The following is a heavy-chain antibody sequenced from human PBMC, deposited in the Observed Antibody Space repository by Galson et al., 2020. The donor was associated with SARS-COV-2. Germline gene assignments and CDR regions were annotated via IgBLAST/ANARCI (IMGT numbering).Heavy chain of an antibody. Sequence: GGSLRLSCAASGFTFSSYAMHWVRQAPGKGLEWVAVISYDGSNKYYADSVKGRFTISRDNSKNTLYLQMNSLRAEDTAVYYCARSSCSGGSCYRDAFDIWGQGTMVTVSS. D-gene: IGHD2-15*01. V-gene: IGHV3-30-3*01. J-gene: IGHJ3*02. CDR2: ISYDGSNK. CDR1: GFTFSSYA. CDR3: ARSSCSGGSCYRDAFDI.